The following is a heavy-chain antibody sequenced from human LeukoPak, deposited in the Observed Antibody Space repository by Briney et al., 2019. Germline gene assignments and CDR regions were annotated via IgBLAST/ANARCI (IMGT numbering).Heavy chain of an antibody. CDR2: IYSGGST. Sequence: RGGSLRLSCAASGFTFSNYAINWGRRAPGKGLEWVSVIYSGGSTYYADSVKGRFTISRDNSKNTLYLQMNSLRAEDTAVYYCARDRSGSYDYWGQGTLVTVSS. D-gene: IGHD1-26*01. J-gene: IGHJ4*02. CDR1: GFTFSNYA. CDR3: ARDRSGSYDY. V-gene: IGHV3-66*01.